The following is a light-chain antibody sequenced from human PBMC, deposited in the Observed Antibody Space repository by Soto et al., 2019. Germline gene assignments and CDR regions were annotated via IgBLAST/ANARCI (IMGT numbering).Light chain of an antibody. Sequence: QSALTQPRSVSGSPGQSVTISCTGTSSDVGDYNYVSWYQQHPGKAPKLMISDVSERPSGVPDRFSGSKSGNTASLTISGLQAEDEADYYCCSYGGSYTPFVFGTGTKVTVL. J-gene: IGLJ1*01. CDR3: CSYGGSYTPFV. V-gene: IGLV2-11*01. CDR1: SSDVGDYNY. CDR2: DVS.